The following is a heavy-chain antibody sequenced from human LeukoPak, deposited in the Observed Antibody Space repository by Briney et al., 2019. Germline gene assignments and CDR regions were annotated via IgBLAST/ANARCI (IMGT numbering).Heavy chain of an antibody. D-gene: IGHD3-22*01. CDR1: GFTVRGDY. CDR2: VYGGGTT. CDR3: ARAGYFDSSGFYAPDAFDI. V-gene: IGHV3-53*01. Sequence: PGGSPRLSCVASGFTVRGDYMTWVRQAPGKGLEWVSFVYGGGTTYYEDSVKGRFTISRDSSKNTLFLQMNSLRVGDTAVYYCARAGYFDSSGFYAPDAFDIWGQGTVVTVSS. J-gene: IGHJ3*02.